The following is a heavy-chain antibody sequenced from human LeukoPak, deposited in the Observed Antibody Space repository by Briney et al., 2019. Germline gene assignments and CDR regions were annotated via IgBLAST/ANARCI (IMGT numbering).Heavy chain of an antibody. J-gene: IGHJ1*01. D-gene: IGHD3-22*01. CDR2: ISWNSGSI. Sequence: GGSLRLSCAASGFTFDDYAMHWVRQAPGKGLEWVSGISWNSGSIGYADSVKGRFTISRDNAKNSLYLQMNSLRAEDTALYYCAKGLQTYTYYYDSSGYRSSFQHWGQGTLVTVSS. CDR1: GFTFDDYA. V-gene: IGHV3-9*01. CDR3: AKGLQTYTYYYDSSGYRSSFQH.